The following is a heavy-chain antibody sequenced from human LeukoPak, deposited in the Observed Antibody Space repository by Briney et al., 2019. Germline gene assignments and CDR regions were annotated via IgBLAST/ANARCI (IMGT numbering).Heavy chain of an antibody. D-gene: IGHD2-2*01. CDR3: ARDPRRDIVVVPAAHDSWFDP. V-gene: IGHV1-2*06. Sequence: GASVKVSCKASGYTFTSYYMHWVRQAPGQGLEWMGRINPNSGGTNYAQKFQGRVTMTRDTSISTAYMELSRLRSDDTAVYYCARDPRRDIVVVPAAHDSWFDPWGQGTLVTVSS. CDR2: INPNSGGT. J-gene: IGHJ5*02. CDR1: GYTFTSYY.